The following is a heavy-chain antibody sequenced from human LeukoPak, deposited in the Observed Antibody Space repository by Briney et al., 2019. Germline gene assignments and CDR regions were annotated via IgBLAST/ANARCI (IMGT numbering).Heavy chain of an antibody. CDR3: ARVYRSSSGYCFDY. Sequence: GGSLRLSCAASGFIYSSYLMTWVRQAPGKGLEWVANIKQDGSEKYDVDSVKGRFTISRDNAQNSLYLQMNSLRAEDTAVYYCARVYRSSSGYCFDYWGPGNLVTVSS. V-gene: IGHV3-7*01. D-gene: IGHD6-6*01. CDR2: IKQDGSEK. CDR1: GFIYSSYL. J-gene: IGHJ4*02.